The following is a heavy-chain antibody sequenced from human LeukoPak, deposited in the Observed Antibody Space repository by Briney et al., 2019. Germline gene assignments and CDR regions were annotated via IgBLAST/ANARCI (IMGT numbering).Heavy chain of an antibody. CDR3: ARGAVAAADAFFDQ. CDR1: GFTVSSNY. V-gene: IGHV3-66*01. Sequence: GGSLTLSCAASGFTVSSNYMSWVRQAPGKGLEWVSVIYSGGSTYYADSVKGRFTISRDNSKNTLYLQMNSLRAEDTAVYYCARGAVAAADAFFDQWGQGTLVTVSS. J-gene: IGHJ4*02. D-gene: IGHD6-13*01. CDR2: IYSGGST.